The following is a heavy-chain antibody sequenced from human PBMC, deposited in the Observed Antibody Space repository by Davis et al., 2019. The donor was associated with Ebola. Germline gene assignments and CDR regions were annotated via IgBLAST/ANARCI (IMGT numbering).Heavy chain of an antibody. CDR3: AKGHAVSGNCYSSADS. CDR1: GFTFSSYA. Sequence: GESLKISCAASGFTFSSYAMSWVRQAPGKGLEWVSAICGNGDNTYYAGSVRGRFAISRDDSKNTLYLQMNSLRAEDTAIYYCAKGHAVSGNCYSSADSWGQGTLVTVSS. J-gene: IGHJ4*02. D-gene: IGHD2-15*01. CDR2: ICGNGDNT. V-gene: IGHV3-23*01.